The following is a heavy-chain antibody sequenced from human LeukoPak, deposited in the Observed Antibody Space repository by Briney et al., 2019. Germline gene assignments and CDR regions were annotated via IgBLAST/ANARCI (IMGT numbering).Heavy chain of an antibody. Sequence: SETLSLTCTVSGGSISSYYWGWIRQPPGKGLEWIGSIYYSGSTYYNPSLKSRVTISVDTSKNQFSLKLSSVTAADTAVYYCARAMVRGVVDYWGQGTLVTVSS. CDR3: ARAMVRGVVDY. D-gene: IGHD3-10*01. J-gene: IGHJ4*02. CDR1: GGSISSYY. V-gene: IGHV4-39*07. CDR2: IYYSGST.